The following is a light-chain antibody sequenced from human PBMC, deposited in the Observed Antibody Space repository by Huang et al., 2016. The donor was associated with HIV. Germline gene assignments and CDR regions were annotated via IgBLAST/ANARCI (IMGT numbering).Light chain of an antibody. V-gene: IGKV1-NL1*01. CDR3: QHDHSLPWT. J-gene: IGKJ1*01. CDR1: QGIGNS. CDR2: ATS. Sequence: DIQMTQSPSSLSASVGDRVTITCRASQGIGNSLAWYQQKPEKAPRLLLYATSTLESGVPSRFSGSGSETHYTLTINTLQPEDIASYYCQHDHSLPWTFGQGTKVEIK.